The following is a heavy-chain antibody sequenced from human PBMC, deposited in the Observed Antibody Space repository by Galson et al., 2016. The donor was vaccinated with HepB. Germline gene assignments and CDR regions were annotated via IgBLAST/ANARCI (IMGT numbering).Heavy chain of an antibody. CDR2: IYETGTA. V-gene: IGHV4-4*02. D-gene: IGHD1-7*01. CDR1: GGSISSNYW. Sequence: TLSLTCDVSGGSISSNYWWGWVRQSPEKGFEWIGEIYETGTANYNPPFTRRATISVDKSKNQISLSLDSVTAADTATYYCTRGNLGTYATMAFDYWGQGSLVTVSS. J-gene: IGHJ4*02. CDR3: TRGNLGTYATMAFDY.